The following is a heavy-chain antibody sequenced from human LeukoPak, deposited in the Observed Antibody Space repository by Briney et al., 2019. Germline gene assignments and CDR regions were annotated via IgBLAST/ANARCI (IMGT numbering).Heavy chain of an antibody. CDR1: GTSFSGYY. V-gene: IGHV4-59*01. D-gene: IGHD5-12*01. CDR3: ARGKFGLLVATPNYYFDY. CDR2: IYYSGST. Sequence: SETLSLTCAVYGTSFSGYYWSWIRQPPGKGRGWIGYIYYSGSTNYNPSLKSRVTISVDKSKNQFSLKLSSVTAADTAVYYCARGKFGLLVATPNYYFDYWGQGTLVTVSS. J-gene: IGHJ4*02.